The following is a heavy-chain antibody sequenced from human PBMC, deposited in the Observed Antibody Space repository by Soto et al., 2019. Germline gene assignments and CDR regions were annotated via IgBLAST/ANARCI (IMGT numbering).Heavy chain of an antibody. Sequence: RLSCAASGFTFSSYAMHWVRQAPGKGLEWVAVISYDGSNKYYADSVKGRFTISRDNSKNTLYLQMNSLRAEDTAVYYCARGEGRCRSTSCYASFNFDYWGQGTLVTVSS. V-gene: IGHV3-30-3*01. D-gene: IGHD2-2*01. CDR3: ARGEGRCRSTSCYASFNFDY. CDR2: ISYDGSNK. J-gene: IGHJ4*02. CDR1: GFTFSSYA.